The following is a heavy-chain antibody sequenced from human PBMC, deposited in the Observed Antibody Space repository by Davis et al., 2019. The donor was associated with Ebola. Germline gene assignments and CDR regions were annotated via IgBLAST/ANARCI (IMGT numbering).Heavy chain of an antibody. J-gene: IGHJ4*02. CDR1: GFTFSGSA. CDR2: IRSKANSYAT. Sequence: PGGFLRLSCAASGFTFSGSAMHWVRQASGKGLEWVGRIRSKANSYATAYAASVKGRFTISRDDSKNTAYLQMNSLKTEDTAVYYCTTEGAAHTRDYWGQGTLVTVSS. D-gene: IGHD6-6*01. V-gene: IGHV3-73*01. CDR3: TTEGAAHTRDY.